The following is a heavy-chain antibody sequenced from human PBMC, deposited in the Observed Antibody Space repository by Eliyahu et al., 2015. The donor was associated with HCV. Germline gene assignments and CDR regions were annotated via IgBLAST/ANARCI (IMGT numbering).Heavy chain of an antibody. D-gene: IGHD4-11*01. CDR3: ARDLGHDYSIYYGMDV. CDR2: IIPIFGTA. V-gene: IGHV1-69*06. J-gene: IGHJ6*02. CDR1: GGTFSXYA. Sequence: QVQLVQSGAEVKKPGSSVKVSCKASGGTFSXYAISWVRQAPGQGLXWMGGIIPIFGTANYAQKFQGRVTITADKSTSTAYMELSSLRSEDTAVYYCARDLGHDYSIYYGMDVWGQGTTVTVSS.